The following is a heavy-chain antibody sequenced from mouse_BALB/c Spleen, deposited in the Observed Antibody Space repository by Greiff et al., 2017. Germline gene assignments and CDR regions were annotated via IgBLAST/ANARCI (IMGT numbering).Heavy chain of an antibody. Sequence: DVLLVESGAGLVQPGGSLRLSCATSGFTFTDYYMSWVRQPPGKALEWLGFIRNKTNGYTIEYSASVKGRFTISRDNSQSILYLQMNTLRAEDSSTYYCARDQSNLDYYAMDYWGQGTSVTVSS. D-gene: IGHD2-5*01. J-gene: IGHJ4*01. CDR2: IRNKTNGYTI. CDR1: GFTFTDYY. V-gene: IGHV7-3*02. CDR3: ARDQSNLDYYAMDY.